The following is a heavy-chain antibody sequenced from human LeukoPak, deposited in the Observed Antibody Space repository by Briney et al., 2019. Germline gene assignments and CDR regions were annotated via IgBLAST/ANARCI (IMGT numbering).Heavy chain of an antibody. CDR3: AREMVAARLWLDY. D-gene: IGHD6-6*01. CDR2: INSSGSTI. J-gene: IGHJ4*02. Sequence: PGGSLRLSCAASGFPFSESYICWIRQAPGKGLGWVSYINSSGSTIYYADSVKGRFTISRDNAKNTLYLQMSSLKSEDTAVYYCAREMVAARLWLDYWGQGSLVTVSS. V-gene: IGHV3-11*04. CDR1: GFPFSESY.